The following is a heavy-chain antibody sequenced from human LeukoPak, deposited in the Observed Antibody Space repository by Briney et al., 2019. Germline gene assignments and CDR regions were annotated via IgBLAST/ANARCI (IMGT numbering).Heavy chain of an antibody. CDR3: ARMRDVVVPAALDC. J-gene: IGHJ4*02. D-gene: IGHD2-2*01. V-gene: IGHV4-30-4*08. Sequence: SQTLSLTCTVSGGSISSGDYYWSWIRQPPGKGLEWIGYIYYSGSTYYNPSLKSRVTISVDTSKNQFSLKLSSVTAADTAVYYCARMRDVVVPAALDCWGQGNLVTVSS. CDR1: GGSISSGDYY. CDR2: IYYSGST.